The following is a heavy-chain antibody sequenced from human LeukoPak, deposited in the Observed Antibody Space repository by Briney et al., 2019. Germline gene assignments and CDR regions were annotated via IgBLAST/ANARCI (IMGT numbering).Heavy chain of an antibody. J-gene: IGHJ4*02. CDR3: ARSGFLEWLLSRDY. CDR2: ISSSGSTI. Sequence: AGGSLRLSCAASGFTFSDYYMSWIRQAPGKGLEWVSYISSSGSTIYYADSVKGRFTISRDNAKNSLYLQMNSLRAEDTAVYYCARSGFLEWLLSRDYWGQGTLVTVSS. V-gene: IGHV3-11*04. D-gene: IGHD3-3*01. CDR1: GFTFSDYY.